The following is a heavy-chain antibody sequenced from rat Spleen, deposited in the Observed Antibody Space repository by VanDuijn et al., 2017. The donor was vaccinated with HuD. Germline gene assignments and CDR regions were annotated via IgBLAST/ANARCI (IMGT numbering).Heavy chain of an antibody. D-gene: IGHD1-6*01. Sequence: EVQLVESGGGLVQPGRSMKLSCAASGFTFSDYYMAWVRQAPKKGLEWVASISYEGSSPYYGDSVKGRFTISRDNAKSTLYLQMNSLRAEDTATYYCARHGVYTTDYWDYFHYWGQGVMVTVSS. CDR2: ISYEGSSP. CDR1: GFTFSDYY. V-gene: IGHV5-22*01. J-gene: IGHJ2*01. CDR3: ARHGVYTTDYWDYFHY.